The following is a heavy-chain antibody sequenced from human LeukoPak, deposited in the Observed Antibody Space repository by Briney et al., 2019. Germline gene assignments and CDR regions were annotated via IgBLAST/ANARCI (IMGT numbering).Heavy chain of an antibody. CDR1: GGSFSGYY. V-gene: IGHV4-34*01. Sequence: PSGTLSLTCAVYGGSFSGYYWSWIRQPPGKGLEWIGEINHSGSTNYNPSLKSRVTISVDTSKNQFSLKLSSVTAADTAVYYCARSGYDFWSGYSQYFQHWGQGTLVTVSS. J-gene: IGHJ1*01. CDR3: ARSGYDFWSGYSQYFQH. D-gene: IGHD3-3*01. CDR2: INHSGST.